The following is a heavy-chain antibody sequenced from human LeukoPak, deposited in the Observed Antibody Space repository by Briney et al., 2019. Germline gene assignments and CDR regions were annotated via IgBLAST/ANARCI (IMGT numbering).Heavy chain of an antibody. CDR2: ISGSGGST. V-gene: IGHV3-23*01. CDR1: GFTFSSYA. J-gene: IGHJ4*02. D-gene: IGHD3-10*01. CDR3: AKDSALLWFGEPHFDY. Sequence: PGGSLRLSCAASGFTFSSYAMSWVRQAPGKGLEWVSAISGSGGSTYYADSVKGRFTISRDNSKNTLYLQMNGLRAEDTAVYYCAKDSALLWFGEPHFDYWGQGTLVTVSS.